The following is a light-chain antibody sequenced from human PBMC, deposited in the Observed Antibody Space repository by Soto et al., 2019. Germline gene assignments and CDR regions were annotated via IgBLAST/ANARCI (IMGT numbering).Light chain of an antibody. CDR2: DAS. J-gene: IGKJ1*01. V-gene: IGKV1-5*02. CDR1: QSISSW. Sequence: DIQMTQSPSTLSASVVDTLATVVRASQSISSWLAWYQQRPGKAPKLLIFDASSLESGVPSRFSGSGSGTEFTLTISSLQPDDFATYYCQQYSSYSKTFGQGTKVDIK. CDR3: QQYSSYSKT.